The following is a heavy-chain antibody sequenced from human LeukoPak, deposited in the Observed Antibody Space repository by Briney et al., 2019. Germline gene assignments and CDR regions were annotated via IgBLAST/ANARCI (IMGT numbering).Heavy chain of an antibody. Sequence: GGSLRLSRAASGFTFSTYSMNWVRQAPGKGLEWVSSISTSSSYIYYADSVKGRFTTSRDNAKNSLYLQMNSLRAEDTAVYYCARDGSAIAAAGTVDYWGQGTLVTVSS. CDR1: GFTFSTYS. CDR2: ISTSSSYI. D-gene: IGHD6-13*01. J-gene: IGHJ4*02. CDR3: ARDGSAIAAAGTVDY. V-gene: IGHV3-21*01.